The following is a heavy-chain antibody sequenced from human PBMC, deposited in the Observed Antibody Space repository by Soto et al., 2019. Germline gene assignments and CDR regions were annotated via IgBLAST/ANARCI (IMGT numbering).Heavy chain of an antibody. V-gene: IGHV1-46*01. Sequence: GASVKVSCKASGYTFTGYYMHWVRQAPGQGLEWMGIINPSGGSTSYAQKFQGRVTMTRDTSTSTIYMELSSLRSEDTAVYYCARDFAGGYATLNYWGQGTLVTVSS. CDR3: ARDFAGGYATLNY. CDR1: GYTFTGYY. CDR2: INPSGGST. J-gene: IGHJ4*02. D-gene: IGHD5-12*01.